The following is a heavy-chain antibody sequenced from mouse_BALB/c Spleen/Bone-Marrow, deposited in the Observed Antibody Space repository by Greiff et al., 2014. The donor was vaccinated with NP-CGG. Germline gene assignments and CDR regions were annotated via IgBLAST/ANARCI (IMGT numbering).Heavy chain of an antibody. V-gene: IGHV1-69*02. J-gene: IGHJ2*01. Sequence: QVQLQQPGAELVKPGASVKLSCKASGNTFTSYWMHWVKQRPGQGLEWIGEIDPSDSYTNYNQKFKGKATLTVDKSSSTAYMQLSSLTSEDSAVYYCARDSITTVVATDYWGQGTTLTVSS. CDR1: GNTFTSYW. CDR3: ARDSITTVVATDY. D-gene: IGHD1-1*01. CDR2: IDPSDSYT.